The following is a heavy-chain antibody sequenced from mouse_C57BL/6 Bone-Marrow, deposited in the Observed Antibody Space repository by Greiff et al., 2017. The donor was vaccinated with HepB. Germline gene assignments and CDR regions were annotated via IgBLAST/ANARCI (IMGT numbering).Heavy chain of an antibody. CDR2: IYPGDGDT. J-gene: IGHJ1*03. CDR3: ARYDYLWYFDV. Sequence: QVQLQQSGPELVKPGASVKISCKASGYAFSSSWMNWVKQRPGKGLEWIGRIYPGDGDTNYNGKFKGKATLTADKSSSTAYMQLSSLTSEDSAVYFCARYDYLWYFDVWGTGTTVTVSS. V-gene: IGHV1-82*01. D-gene: IGHD2-4*01. CDR1: GYAFSSSW.